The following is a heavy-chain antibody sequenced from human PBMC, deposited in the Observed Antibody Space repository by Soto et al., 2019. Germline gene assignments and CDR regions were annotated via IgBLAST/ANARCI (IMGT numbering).Heavy chain of an antibody. CDR3: ARYDILTGYLFGLDY. CDR1: GEYISNGYY. V-gene: IGHV4-38-2*01. D-gene: IGHD3-9*01. Sequence: SETLSLTCAVSGEYISNGYYWAWIRQPPGKWLEWIGSIFHSGTTYYNPSIKSRVTISVDTSKNQFSLKLSSVTAADTAVYYCARYDILTGYLFGLDYWGQGTLVTVSS. J-gene: IGHJ4*02. CDR2: IFHSGTT.